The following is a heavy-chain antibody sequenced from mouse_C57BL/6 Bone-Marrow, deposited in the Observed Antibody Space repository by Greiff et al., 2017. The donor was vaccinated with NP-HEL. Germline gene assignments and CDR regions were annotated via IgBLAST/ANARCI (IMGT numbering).Heavy chain of an antibody. J-gene: IGHJ2*01. CDR2: ISSGSSTI. CDR3: ARWAIYYYGSSYRGNYFDY. D-gene: IGHD1-1*01. CDR1: GFTFSDYG. V-gene: IGHV5-17*01. Sequence: EVKLMESGGGLVKPGGSLKLSCAASGFTFSDYGMHWVRQAPETGLEWVAYISSGSSTIYYADTVKGRFTISRDNAKNTLFLQMTSLRSEDTAMYYCARWAIYYYGSSYRGNYFDYWGQGTTLTVSS.